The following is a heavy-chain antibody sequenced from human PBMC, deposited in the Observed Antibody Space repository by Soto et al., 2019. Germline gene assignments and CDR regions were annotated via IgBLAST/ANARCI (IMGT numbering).Heavy chain of an antibody. CDR3: ARVDTAVHTNPHYYYYYDMDV. D-gene: IGHD5-18*01. J-gene: IGHJ6*02. CDR1: GGTFSSYT. CDR2: IIPILGIA. Sequence: SVKVSCKASGGTFSSYTISWVRQAPGQGLEWMGRIIPILGIANYAQKFQGRVTITADKSTSTAYMELSSLRSEDTAVYYCARVDTAVHTNPHYYYYYDMDVWGQGTTVTVSS. V-gene: IGHV1-69*02.